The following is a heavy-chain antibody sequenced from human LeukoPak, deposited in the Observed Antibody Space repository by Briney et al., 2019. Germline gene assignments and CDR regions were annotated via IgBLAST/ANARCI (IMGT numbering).Heavy chain of an antibody. CDR2: IQKDGSEE. Sequence: GGSLRLSCVASEFTFSNYWMSWVRQAPGKGLEWVANIQKDGSEEYYVDSVKGRFTISRDNAKNSLYLQMNSLRADDTAVYYCASGRPYCSGASCRLYFDLWGQGTLVTVSS. V-gene: IGHV3-7*01. J-gene: IGHJ4*02. CDR3: ASGRPYCSGASCRLYFDL. CDR1: EFTFSNYW. D-gene: IGHD2-15*01.